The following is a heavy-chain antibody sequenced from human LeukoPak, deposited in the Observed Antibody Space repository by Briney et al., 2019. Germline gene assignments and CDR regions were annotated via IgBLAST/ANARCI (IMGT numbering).Heavy chain of an antibody. J-gene: IGHJ4*02. CDR3: AKLLGTATRYDY. D-gene: IGHD1-7*01. Sequence: GGSLRLSCVTSGFTFSTSWMSWVRQAPGKGLEWVASINPDGSTRHHVDSVKGRFTISRDNAKKSLSLQMGALRAEDTAVYFCAKLLGTATRYDYWGPGTLVIVSS. CDR1: GFTFSTSW. V-gene: IGHV3-7*01. CDR2: INPDGSTR.